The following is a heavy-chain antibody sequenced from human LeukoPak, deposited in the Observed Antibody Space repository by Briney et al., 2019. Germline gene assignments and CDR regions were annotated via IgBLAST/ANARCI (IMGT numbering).Heavy chain of an antibody. CDR3: AKEGSALLWFGEFNYYFDY. CDR2: ISGSGGST. D-gene: IGHD3-10*01. CDR1: GFTFSSYA. J-gene: IGHJ4*02. Sequence: GGSLRLSCAASGFTFSSYAMSWVRQAPGKGLEWVSAISGSGGSTYYADSVKGRFTISRDNSKNTLYLQMNSLRAEDTAVYYCAKEGSALLWFGEFNYYFDYWGQRTLVTVSS. V-gene: IGHV3-23*01.